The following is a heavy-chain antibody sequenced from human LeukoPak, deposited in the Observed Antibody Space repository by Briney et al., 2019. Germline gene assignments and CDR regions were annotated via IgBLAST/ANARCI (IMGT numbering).Heavy chain of an antibody. J-gene: IGHJ4*02. D-gene: IGHD6-13*01. CDR3: ARSLRAAAGTVDY. CDR2: INPNSGGT. V-gene: IGHV1-2*02. CDR1: GYTFTGYY. Sequence: ASVKVFCKASGYTFTGYYMHWVRQAPGQGLEWMGWINPNSGGTNYAQKFQGRVTMTRDTSISTAYMELSRLRSDNTAVYYCARSLRAAAGTVDYWGQGTLVTVSS.